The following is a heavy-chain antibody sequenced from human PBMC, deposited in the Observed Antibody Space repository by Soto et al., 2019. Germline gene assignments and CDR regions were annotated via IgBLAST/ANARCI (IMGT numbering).Heavy chain of an antibody. Sequence: PSETLSLTCTVFGGSITSSSYYWGWIRQPPGKGLEWIGSFYYSGSTFYNSSLKSRVTISVDTSKNQFSLKLSSVTAADTAVYYCANLLMTMTGVLEYFQHWAQGSLVTVSS. CDR3: ANLLMTMTGVLEYFQH. J-gene: IGHJ1*01. D-gene: IGHD3-22*01. CDR2: FYYSGST. V-gene: IGHV4-39*01. CDR1: GGSITSSSYY.